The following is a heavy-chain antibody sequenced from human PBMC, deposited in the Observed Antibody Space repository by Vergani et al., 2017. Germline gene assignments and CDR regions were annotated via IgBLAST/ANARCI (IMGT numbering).Heavy chain of an antibody. CDR3: AKVDSIVVVPAAQDY. V-gene: IGHV3-48*01. CDR2: ISSSSSTI. Sequence: EVQLVESGGGLVQPGGSLRLSCAASGFTFSSYSMNWVRQAPGKGLEWVSYISSSSSTIYYADSVKGRFTISRDNSKNTLYLQMNSLRAEDTAVYYCAKVDSIVVVPAAQDYWGQGTLVTVSS. J-gene: IGHJ4*02. D-gene: IGHD2-2*01. CDR1: GFTFSSYS.